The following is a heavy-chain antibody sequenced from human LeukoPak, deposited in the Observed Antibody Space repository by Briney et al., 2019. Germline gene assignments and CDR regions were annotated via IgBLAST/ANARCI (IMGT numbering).Heavy chain of an antibody. CDR1: GYTFTGYY. V-gene: IGHV1-2*02. CDR3: AREGLGIAAAGTKD. D-gene: IGHD6-13*01. Sequence: ASVKVSCKASGYTFTGYYMHWVRQAPGHGLEWMGWINPNSGGTNYAQKFQGRVTMTRDTSISTAYMELSRLRSDDTAVYYCAREGLGIAAAGTKDWGQGTLVTVSS. J-gene: IGHJ4*02. CDR2: INPNSGGT.